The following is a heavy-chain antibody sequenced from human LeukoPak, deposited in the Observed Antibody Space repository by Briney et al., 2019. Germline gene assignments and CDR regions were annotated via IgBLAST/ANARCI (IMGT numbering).Heavy chain of an antibody. CDR3: ATRVGATDYFDY. CDR1: GYTLTELS. CDR2: FDPEDGET. Sequence: ASAKVSCKVSGYTLTELSMHWVRQAPGKGLGWMGGFDPEDGETIYAQKFQGRVTMTEDTSTDTAYMELSSLRSEDTAVYYCATRVGATDYFDYWGQGTLVTVSS. J-gene: IGHJ4*02. V-gene: IGHV1-24*01. D-gene: IGHD1-26*01.